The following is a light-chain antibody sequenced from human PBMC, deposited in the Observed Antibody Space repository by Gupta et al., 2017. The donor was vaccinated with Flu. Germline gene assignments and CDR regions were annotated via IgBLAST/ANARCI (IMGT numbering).Light chain of an antibody. V-gene: IGKV3-20*01. Sequence: RATLACRASQSVSSSYLAWYQQKPGQAPRLLIYVASSRATGIPDRFSGSGSGTDFTLTISRLEPEDFAVYYCQQYGSSPQTFGQGTKVEIK. CDR2: VAS. J-gene: IGKJ1*01. CDR1: QSVSSSY. CDR3: QQYGSSPQT.